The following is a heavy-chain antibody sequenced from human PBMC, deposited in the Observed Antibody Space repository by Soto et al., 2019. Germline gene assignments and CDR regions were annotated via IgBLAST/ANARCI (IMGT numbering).Heavy chain of an antibody. CDR3: AREIMPLTNDWYFDL. D-gene: IGHD2-8*01. Sequence: PSETLSLTCTVSGGSIYSSSYYWGWIRQPPGKGLEWIGDIYYSGSTAYNPSLKSRLTISVDTSKNQFSLRLSSVTAADTAVYYCAREIMPLTNDWYFDLWGRGTLVTVSS. V-gene: IGHV4-39*07. J-gene: IGHJ2*01. CDR1: GGSIYSSSYY. CDR2: IYYSGST.